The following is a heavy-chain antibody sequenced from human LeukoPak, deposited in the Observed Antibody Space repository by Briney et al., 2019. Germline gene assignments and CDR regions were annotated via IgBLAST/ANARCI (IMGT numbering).Heavy chain of an antibody. CDR3: ARLSVVTRYFDY. Sequence: PSETLSLTCAVYGGSFSGYYWSWIRQPPGKGLEWIGEINHSGSTNYNPSLKSRVTISVDTSKNQFSLKLSSVTAADTAVFYCARLSVVTRYFDYWGQGTLVTVSS. CDR2: INHSGST. D-gene: IGHD4-23*01. V-gene: IGHV4-34*01. CDR1: GGSFSGYY. J-gene: IGHJ4*02.